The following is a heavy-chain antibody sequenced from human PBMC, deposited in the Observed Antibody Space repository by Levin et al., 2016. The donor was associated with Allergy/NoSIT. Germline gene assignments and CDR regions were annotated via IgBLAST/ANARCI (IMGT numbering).Heavy chain of an antibody. D-gene: IGHD6-13*01. CDR1: GGSISSYY. CDR3: ASTYSSSWYGYFDY. V-gene: IGHV4-59*01. CDR2: IYYSGST. J-gene: IGHJ4*02. Sequence: GSLRLSCTVSGGSISSYYWSWIRQPPGKGLEWIGYIYYSGSTNYNPSLKSRVTISVDTSKNQFSLNLTSVTAADAAIYYCASTYSSSWYGYFDYWGQGTLVTVSS.